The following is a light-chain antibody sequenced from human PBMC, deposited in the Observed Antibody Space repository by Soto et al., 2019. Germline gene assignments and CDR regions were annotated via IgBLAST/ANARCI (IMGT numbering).Light chain of an antibody. J-gene: IGKJ4*01. Sequence: DIQMTQSPTSLSASVGDRVTITCRASQSISKYVNWYQQKPGKAPNLLIYAASSLQSGVPSRFRGSGSGTDFPLVITTLQPEYFAYYYCQPTYTTQVTFGGGTKVEIK. V-gene: IGKV1-39*01. CDR1: QSISKY. CDR3: QPTYTTQVT. CDR2: AAS.